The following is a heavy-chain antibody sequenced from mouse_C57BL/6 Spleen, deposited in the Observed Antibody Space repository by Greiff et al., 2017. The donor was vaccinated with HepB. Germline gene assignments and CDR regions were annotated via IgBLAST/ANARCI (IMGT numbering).Heavy chain of an antibody. CDR1: GFTFSDYG. J-gene: IGHJ4*01. Sequence: EVKVVESGGGLVQPGGSLKLSCAASGFTFSDYGMAWVRQAPRKGPEWVAFISNLAYSIYYADTVTGRFTISRENAKNTLYLEMSSLRSEDTAMYYCERAYREGTNAMDYWGKGTSVTVSS. CDR3: ERAYREGTNAMDY. D-gene: IGHD1-3*01. CDR2: ISNLAYSI. V-gene: IGHV5-15*01.